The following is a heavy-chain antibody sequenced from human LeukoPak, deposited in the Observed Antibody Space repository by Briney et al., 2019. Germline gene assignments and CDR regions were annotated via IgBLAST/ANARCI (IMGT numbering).Heavy chain of an antibody. CDR2: IYYSGST. D-gene: IGHD3-22*01. Sequence: PSETLSLTCTVSGGSTSSSSYYWGWIRQPPGKGLEWIGYIYYSGSTNYNPSLKSRVTISVDTSKNQFSLKLSSVTAADTAVYYCARGYDSGYYSYFDYWGQGTLVTVSS. CDR3: ARGYDSGYYSYFDY. J-gene: IGHJ4*02. V-gene: IGHV4-61*05. CDR1: GGSTSSSSYY.